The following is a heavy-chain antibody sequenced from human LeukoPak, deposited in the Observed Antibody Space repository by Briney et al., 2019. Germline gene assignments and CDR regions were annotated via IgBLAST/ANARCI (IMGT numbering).Heavy chain of an antibody. D-gene: IGHD6-13*01. CDR1: GFGFSTHD. CDR2: ISGFDSGT. J-gene: IGHJ4*02. Sequence: GGSLRLSCVASGFGFSTHDMSWGRQTPGKGLEWVSSISGFDSGTYYTDSVRGRFTISRDTSKNTLYMQMNNLRAEDTAVYYCARSSSWYAFDYWGQGTLVTVSS. V-gene: IGHV3-23*01. CDR3: ARSSSWYAFDY.